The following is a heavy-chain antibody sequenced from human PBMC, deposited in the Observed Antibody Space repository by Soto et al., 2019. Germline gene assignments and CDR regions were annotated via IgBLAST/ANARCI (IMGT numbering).Heavy chain of an antibody. CDR2: ISGSGGST. J-gene: IGHJ4*02. D-gene: IGHD3-22*01. CDR3: AKAASHRRRIVVVITPFDY. V-gene: IGHV3-23*01. Sequence: GGSLRLSCAASGFTFSSYAMSWVRQAPGKGLEWVSAISGSGGSTYYADSVKGRFTISRDNSKNTLYLQMNSLRAEDTAVYYYAKAASHRRRIVVVITPFDYWGQGTLVTVSS. CDR1: GFTFSSYA.